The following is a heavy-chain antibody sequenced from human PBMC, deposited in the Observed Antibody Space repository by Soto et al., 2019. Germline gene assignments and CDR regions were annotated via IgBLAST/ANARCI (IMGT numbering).Heavy chain of an antibody. V-gene: IGHV4-59*08. CDR3: ARLFRDVYNAVEY. CDR1: GGSISSYH. Sequence: QVQLQESGPGLVKPSETLSLTCTVSGGSISSYHWSWIRQSPGKGLEWIGYTSNSAPTIYNPSLKSRVTISAATAKIQFSLRLSSVTAADTAVYFCARLFRDVYNAVEYWGQGALVTVSS. D-gene: IGHD3-3*01. CDR2: TSNSAPT. J-gene: IGHJ4*02.